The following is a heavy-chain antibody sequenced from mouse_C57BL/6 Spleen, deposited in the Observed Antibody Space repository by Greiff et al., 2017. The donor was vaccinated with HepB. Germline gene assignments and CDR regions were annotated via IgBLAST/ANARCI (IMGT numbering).Heavy chain of an antibody. CDR3: ARSYYSNYGRGFDY. Sequence: QVQLQQPGAELVMPGASVKLSCKASGYTFTSYWMHWVKQRPGQGLEWIGEIDPSDSYTNYNQKFKGKSTLTVDKSSSTAYMQLSSLTSEDSAVYYCARSYYSNYGRGFDYWGQGTTLTVSS. CDR2: IDPSDSYT. V-gene: IGHV1-69*01. J-gene: IGHJ2*01. D-gene: IGHD2-5*01. CDR1: GYTFTSYW.